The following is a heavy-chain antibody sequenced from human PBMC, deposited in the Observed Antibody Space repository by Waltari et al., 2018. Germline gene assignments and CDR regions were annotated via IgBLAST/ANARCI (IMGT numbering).Heavy chain of an antibody. D-gene: IGHD3-10*01. J-gene: IGHJ4*02. CDR1: GYNFPSYW. Sequence: EVQLVQSGAEVKKPGESLRISCKGSGYNFPSYWMSWVRQMPGKGLEWRGRIDPSDSETIYSPSFQGHVTISVDKSISTVYLQWSSLKASDTAMYYCARGVGSPGDSWCRGTLVTVSS. V-gene: IGHV5-10-1*03. CDR2: IDPSDSET. CDR3: ARGVGSPGDS.